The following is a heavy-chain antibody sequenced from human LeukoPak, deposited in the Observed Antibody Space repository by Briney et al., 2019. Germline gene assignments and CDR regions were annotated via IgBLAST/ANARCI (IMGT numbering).Heavy chain of an antibody. CDR3: VRDFDWGPDY. CDR1: GFTFTDHY. D-gene: IGHD3-9*01. J-gene: IGHJ4*02. V-gene: IGHV1-2*02. Sequence: ASVEVSCKASGFTFTDHYLHWVRQVPGQGLEWMGWINGKSGATFYAQKFQDRITVTRDASISTMYLELNRLTSDDTAVYYCVRDFDWGPDYWGQGTLVAVSS. CDR2: INGKSGAT.